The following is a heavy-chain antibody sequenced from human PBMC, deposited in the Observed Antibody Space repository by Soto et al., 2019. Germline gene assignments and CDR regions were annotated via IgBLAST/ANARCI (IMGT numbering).Heavy chain of an antibody. D-gene: IGHD6-13*01. CDR1: GGSISSGDYY. Sequence: SETLSLTCTVSGGSISSGDYYWSWIRQPPGKGLEWIGYIYYSGSTYYNPSLKSRVTISVDTSKNQFSLKLSSVTAADTAVYYCAIALPGSSSSDAFDIWGQGTMVTVSS. V-gene: IGHV4-30-4*01. J-gene: IGHJ3*02. CDR3: AIALPGSSSSDAFDI. CDR2: IYYSGST.